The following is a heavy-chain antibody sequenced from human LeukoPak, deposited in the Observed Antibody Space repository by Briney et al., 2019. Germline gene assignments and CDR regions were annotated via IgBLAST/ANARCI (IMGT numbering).Heavy chain of an antibody. Sequence: SETLSLTCTVSGGSISNSSYYWGWIRQPPGKGLEWIGEINHSGSTNYNPSLKSRATISVDTSKVQFSLKLSSVTAADTAVYYCARDSCSSTSCRKKFDNWGQGTLVTVSS. J-gene: IGHJ4*02. D-gene: IGHD2-2*01. CDR3: ARDSCSSTSCRKKFDN. CDR2: INHSGST. V-gene: IGHV4-39*07. CDR1: GGSISNSSYY.